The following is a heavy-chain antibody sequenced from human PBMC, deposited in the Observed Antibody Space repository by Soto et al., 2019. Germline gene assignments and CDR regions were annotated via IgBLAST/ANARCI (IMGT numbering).Heavy chain of an antibody. V-gene: IGHV3-21*01. CDR1: GFTFSSYS. D-gene: IGHD2-8*01. CDR2: ISSSSSYI. CDR3: PSSPAIVLMVYATDY. Sequence: PGGSLRLSCAASGFTFSSYSMNWVRQAPGKGLEWVSSISSSSSYIYYADSVKGRFTISRDNAKNSLYLQMNSLRAEDTAVYYCPSSPAIVLMVYATDYWGQGTLVTVSS. J-gene: IGHJ4*02.